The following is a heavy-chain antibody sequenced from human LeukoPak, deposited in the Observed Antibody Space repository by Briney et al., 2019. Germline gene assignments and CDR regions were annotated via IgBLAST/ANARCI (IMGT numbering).Heavy chain of an antibody. CDR1: GFIFDDYG. Sequence: GGSLRLSCAASGFIFDDYGMSWVRQAPGKGLEWVSGINWNGGSSGYADSVKGRFTISRDNAKNSLYLQMNSLRAEDTALYYWARALWGEIAAAGHWGQGTLVTVSS. J-gene: IGHJ4*02. CDR2: INWNGGSS. CDR3: ARALWGEIAAAGH. D-gene: IGHD6-25*01. V-gene: IGHV3-20*04.